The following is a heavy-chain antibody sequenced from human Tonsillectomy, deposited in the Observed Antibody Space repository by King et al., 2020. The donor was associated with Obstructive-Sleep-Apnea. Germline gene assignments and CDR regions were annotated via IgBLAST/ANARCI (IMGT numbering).Heavy chain of an antibody. CDR1: GYTFVDYY. Sequence: QLVQSEAEVKKPGASVKVSCKASGYTFVDYYIHWVRQVPGQKREWMGWINPNSSATNYAQRFQCRVTISRDMSLSIAYMEVNRLRFDDTAVYSCSRGHREDRPGYRSNEGDYFDSWGQGTRVTVSS. CDR3: SRGHREDRPGYRSNEGDYFDS. CDR2: INPNSSAT. J-gene: IGHJ4*02. V-gene: IGHV1-2*02. D-gene: IGHD5-18*01.